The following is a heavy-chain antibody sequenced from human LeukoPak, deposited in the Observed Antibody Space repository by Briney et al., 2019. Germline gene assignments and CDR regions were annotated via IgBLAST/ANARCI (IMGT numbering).Heavy chain of an antibody. J-gene: IGHJ4*02. CDR2: ISYDGSHK. V-gene: IGHV3-30*04. D-gene: IGHD3-22*01. Sequence: QAGGSLRLSCAASGFTFSSHTMFWVRQAPGKGLEWVALISYDGSHKFYADSVKGRFTISRDDSKNTVYLQMNSLRVDDTAVYFCARDSLDDDYYDSRPLDHWGQGTLVSVSS. CDR3: ARDSLDDDYYDSRPLDH. CDR1: GFTFSSHT.